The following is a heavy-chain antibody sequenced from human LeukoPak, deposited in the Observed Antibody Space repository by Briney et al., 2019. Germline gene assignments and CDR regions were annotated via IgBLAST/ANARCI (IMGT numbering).Heavy chain of an antibody. CDR3: AREALWFGELSSPN. CDR2: IYSGGST. Sequence: PGGSLRLSCAASGFTVSSNYMSWVRQAPGKGLEWVSVIYSGGSTYYADSVKGRFTISRDNSKNTLYLQMNSLRAEDTAVYYCAREALWFGELSSPNWGQGTLVTVSS. J-gene: IGHJ4*02. CDR1: GFTVSSNY. D-gene: IGHD3-10*01. V-gene: IGHV3-66*01.